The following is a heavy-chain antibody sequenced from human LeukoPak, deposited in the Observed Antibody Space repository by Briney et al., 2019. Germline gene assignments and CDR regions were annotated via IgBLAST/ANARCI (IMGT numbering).Heavy chain of an antibody. CDR1: GVTVSSNY. Sequence: GGSLRLSCAASGVTVSSNYMNWVRQAPGKGPEWVSLIYSGGSTYYADSVKGRFTISRDNSKNTLYLQMNSLRAEDTAVYYCARDPPAVAANTYGWGQGTLVTVSS. CDR3: ARDPPAVAANTYG. D-gene: IGHD6-6*01. CDR2: IYSGGST. J-gene: IGHJ4*02. V-gene: IGHV3-66*01.